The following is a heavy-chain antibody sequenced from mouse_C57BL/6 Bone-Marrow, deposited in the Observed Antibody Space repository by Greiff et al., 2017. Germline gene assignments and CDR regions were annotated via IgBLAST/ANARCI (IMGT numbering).Heavy chain of an antibody. J-gene: IGHJ1*03. Sequence: EVQLQQSGTVLARPGASVKMSCKTSGYTFTSYWMHWVKQRPGQGLAWIGAIYPGNSDTSYNQKFKGKAKLTAVTSASTAYMELSSLTNADSAVYYCTRLGLAGTPHWYFDVGGTGTTVTVSS. V-gene: IGHV1-5*01. D-gene: IGHD4-1*01. CDR3: TRLGLAGTPHWYFDV. CDR2: IYPGNSDT. CDR1: GYTFTSYW.